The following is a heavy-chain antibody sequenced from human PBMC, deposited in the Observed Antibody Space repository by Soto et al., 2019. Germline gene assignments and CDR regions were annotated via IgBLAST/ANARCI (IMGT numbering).Heavy chain of an antibody. Sequence: GESLKISCKGSGFDFTDYWIGWVRQMPGKGLEWMGLIYPGDSDTRYSASFQGQVTISADKSISTAYLQWTRLKASDTAIYYCTRRGQTALYYYCGMDVWGQGTTVTVSS. CDR1: GFDFTDYW. J-gene: IGHJ6*02. CDR2: IYPGDSDT. CDR3: TRRGQTALYYYCGMDV. V-gene: IGHV5-51*01.